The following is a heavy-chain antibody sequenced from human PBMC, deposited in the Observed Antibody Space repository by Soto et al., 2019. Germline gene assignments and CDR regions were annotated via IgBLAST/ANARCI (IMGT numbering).Heavy chain of an antibody. D-gene: IGHD3-16*01. CDR2: VNPNSGNT. J-gene: IGHJ4*02. Sequence: QVQLVQSGAEVREPGASVKVSCKASGYSFTSFDIHWVRQAPGQGLEWMGWVNPNSGNTAYAQKFQGRVTMTSDAAIRTAYIELSSLTSEDTAVYYCARGSFLEELHDFWGQGTLVTVSS. V-gene: IGHV1-8*01. CDR3: ARGSFLEELHDF. CDR1: GYSFTSFD.